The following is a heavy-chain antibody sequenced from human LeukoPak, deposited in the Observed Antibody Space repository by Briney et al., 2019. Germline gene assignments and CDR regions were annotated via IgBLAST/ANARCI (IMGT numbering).Heavy chain of an antibody. D-gene: IGHD2-15*01. CDR3: AKGGSQGDCSFGTCYGDY. J-gene: IGHJ4*02. V-gene: IGHV3-48*03. CDR1: GFTFDTFE. CDR2: IIRGGFEI. Sequence: GGSRRPSCVGSGFTFDTFERNWGVRGPGEGLGWLSFIIRGGFEIHYAASVEGRFTISRDDAKNTLYLQMTSLRDEDTAVYYCAKGGSQGDCSFGTCYGDYWGQGTLVTVSS.